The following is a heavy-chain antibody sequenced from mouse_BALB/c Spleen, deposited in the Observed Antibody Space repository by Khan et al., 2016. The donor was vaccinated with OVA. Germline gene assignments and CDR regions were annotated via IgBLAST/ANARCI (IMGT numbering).Heavy chain of an antibody. CDR1: GYTFTSYY. Sequence: QVQLKESGAELVKPGASARLSCKASGYTFTSYYLYWVKQRPGQGLEWIGDINPSNGGTNFNEKLKSKATLTVDKSSSTAYMQLSSLTSEDSAVYYCTRSGYGTFAYWGQGTLVTVSA. D-gene: IGHD2-1*01. J-gene: IGHJ3*01. CDR3: TRSGYGTFAY. V-gene: IGHV1S81*02. CDR2: INPSNGGT.